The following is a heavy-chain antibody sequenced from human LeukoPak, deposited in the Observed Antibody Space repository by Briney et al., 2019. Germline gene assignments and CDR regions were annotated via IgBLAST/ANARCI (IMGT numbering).Heavy chain of an antibody. J-gene: IGHJ4*02. CDR1: GYTFTSYG. D-gene: IGHD6-19*01. Sequence: ASVKVSCKASGYTFTSYGIRWVPQAPGHGLEGRGWISAYNGNTNSAQKLQGRVTMTTDTSTSTAYMELRSVRSDDTAVYYCARGGSGWYLDYWGQGTLVTVSS. V-gene: IGHV1-18*01. CDR3: ARGGSGWYLDY. CDR2: ISAYNGNT.